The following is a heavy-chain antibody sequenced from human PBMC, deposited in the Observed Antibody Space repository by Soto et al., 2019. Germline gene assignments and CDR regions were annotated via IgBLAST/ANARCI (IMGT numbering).Heavy chain of an antibody. CDR1: GGSISSYY. D-gene: IGHD3-9*01. CDR3: ARKDYDILTGYSDDWFDP. J-gene: IGHJ5*02. V-gene: IGHV4-59*01. Sequence: SETLSLTCTVSGGSISSYYWSWIRQPPGKGLEWIGYIYYSGSTNYNPSLKSRVTISVDTSKNQFSLKLSSVTAADTAVYYCARKDYDILTGYSDDWFDPWGQGTLVTVSS. CDR2: IYYSGST.